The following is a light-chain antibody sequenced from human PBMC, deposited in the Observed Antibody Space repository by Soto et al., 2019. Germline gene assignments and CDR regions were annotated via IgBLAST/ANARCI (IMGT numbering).Light chain of an antibody. CDR1: SSDVVVYNY. Sequence: QSVLTQPASVSGSPGQSITISCTGTSSDVVVYNYVSWYQQHPGKAPNLIIYDVSNRPSGVSDRFSGSKSGSTASLTISGLQAEDEAYYYCDSYTSTTTPWVFGGGTKVTVL. CDR2: DVS. J-gene: IGLJ3*02. V-gene: IGLV2-14*01. CDR3: DSYTSTTTPWV.